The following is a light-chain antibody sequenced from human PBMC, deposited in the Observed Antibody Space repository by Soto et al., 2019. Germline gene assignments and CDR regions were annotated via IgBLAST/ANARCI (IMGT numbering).Light chain of an antibody. CDR2: EVS. CDR3: SAYTSSSTSYV. V-gene: IGLV2-14*01. Sequence: QSALTQPASVSGSLGQSITISCTGTSGDVGGYNYVSWYQQHPGKAPKLMIYEVSNRPSAVSNRFSGSKSGNTASLIISGLQAEDEADYLCSAYTSSSTSYVFGTGTKVNVL. J-gene: IGLJ1*01. CDR1: SGDVGGYNY.